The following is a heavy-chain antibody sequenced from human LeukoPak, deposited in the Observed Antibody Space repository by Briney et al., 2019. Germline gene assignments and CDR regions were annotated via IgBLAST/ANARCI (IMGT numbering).Heavy chain of an antibody. V-gene: IGHV4-39*07. CDR2: IYYSGTT. D-gene: IGHD5-24*01. J-gene: IGHJ4*02. CDR3: ARVIWDGCNWTGFDY. CDR1: GGSISSDNYY. Sequence: SETLSLTCTVSGGSISSDNYYWGWIRQPPGKGLEWIGSIYYSGTTYYNPSLKSRVTISIDTSKSQFSLKLSSVTAADTAVYYCARVIWDGCNWTGFDYWGQGTLVTVSS.